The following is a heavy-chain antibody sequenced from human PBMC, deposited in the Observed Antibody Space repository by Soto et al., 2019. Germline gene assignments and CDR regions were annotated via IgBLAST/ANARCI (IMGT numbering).Heavy chain of an antibody. Sequence: EVQLLESGGGLVQPGGSLRLSCAASGITFTKYAMAWVRQAPERGLEWVSGISGSGGGTYYADSVKGRFTISRDNSKNTMFMQMYSLRAEDTAKYYCVGDYGGLEGFDIWGQGTMGTVSS. CDR2: ISGSGGGT. CDR1: GITFTKYA. J-gene: IGHJ3*02. D-gene: IGHD4-17*01. V-gene: IGHV3-23*01. CDR3: VGDYGGLEGFDI.